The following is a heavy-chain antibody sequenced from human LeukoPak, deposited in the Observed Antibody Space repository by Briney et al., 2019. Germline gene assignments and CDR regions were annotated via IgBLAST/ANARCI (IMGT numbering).Heavy chain of an antibody. CDR1: GYIFTHNW. V-gene: IGHV5-51*01. Sequence: GESLKISCKGSGYIFTHNWIGWVRQMPGKGLEWMGIIYTGDSDTRYSPSFEGQVTISVDKSISTAYLQWSSLKASDTAMYYCARQTRDGSGSRGYSFDFWGQGTLVTVSS. CDR2: IYTGDSDT. D-gene: IGHD3-10*01. CDR3: ARQTRDGSGSRGYSFDF. J-gene: IGHJ4*02.